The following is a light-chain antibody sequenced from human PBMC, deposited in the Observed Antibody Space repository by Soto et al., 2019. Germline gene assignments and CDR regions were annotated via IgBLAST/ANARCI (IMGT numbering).Light chain of an antibody. V-gene: IGKV1-39*01. J-gene: IGKJ1*01. CDR3: QQTSSTRT. CDR1: QSISGY. Sequence: EIQMTQSPAARSASVGDRVTITSRASQSISGYLYWYQQKPGKAPKLLIYAASSLQSGVPSLFSGSGCGTEITLTGSSLPPEYFATYFSQQTSSTRTFGQGTKVEIK. CDR2: AAS.